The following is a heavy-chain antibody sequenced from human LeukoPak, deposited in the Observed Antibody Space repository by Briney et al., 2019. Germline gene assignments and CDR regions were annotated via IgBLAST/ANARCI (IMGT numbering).Heavy chain of an antibody. Sequence: SQTLSLTCAISGDSVSTNSGAWNWIRQSPSRGLEWLGRTYYRSKWHNDYAVSVKSRITISPDTSKNQFSLQLNSVTPEDTAVYYCARGGIGYCTSISCYFDSWGQGTPVTVSS. J-gene: IGHJ4*02. CDR1: GDSVSTNSGA. CDR2: TYYRSKWHN. V-gene: IGHV6-1*01. CDR3: ARGGIGYCTSISCYFDS. D-gene: IGHD2-2*01.